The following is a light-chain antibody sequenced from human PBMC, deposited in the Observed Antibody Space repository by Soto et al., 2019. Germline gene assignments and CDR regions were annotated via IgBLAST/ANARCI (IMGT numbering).Light chain of an antibody. CDR2: TDT. CDR3: AAWDDRLSGPV. CDR1: SSNIGNNY. V-gene: IGLV1-47*02. Sequence: QSVLTQQPSASGTPGQRVTLSCSGSSSNIGNNYVYWYQQIPGTAPKLLIYTDTHRPSGVPDRFSGSKSGTSASLAISGLRSEDEADYYCAAWDDRLSGPVFGEGTKVTVL. J-gene: IGLJ3*02.